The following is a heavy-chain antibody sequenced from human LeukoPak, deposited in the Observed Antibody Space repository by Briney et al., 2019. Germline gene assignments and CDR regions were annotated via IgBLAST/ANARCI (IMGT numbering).Heavy chain of an antibody. V-gene: IGHV4-34*01. Sequence: SETLSLTCAVYGGSFSGYYWSWIRQPPGKGLEWIGEINHSGSTNYNPSLKSRVTISVDTSKNQFSLKLSSVTAADTAVYYCARKYQWLVQELWGQGTLVTVSS. CDR1: GGSFSGYY. CDR2: INHSGST. D-gene: IGHD6-19*01. CDR3: ARKYQWLVQEL. J-gene: IGHJ4*02.